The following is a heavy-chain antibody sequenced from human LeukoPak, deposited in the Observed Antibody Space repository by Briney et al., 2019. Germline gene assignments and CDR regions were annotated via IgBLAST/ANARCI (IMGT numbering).Heavy chain of an antibody. CDR3: AKGFGGYCSSTSCQGYFDY. D-gene: IGHD2-2*01. CDR1: GLTFDDYA. J-gene: IGHJ4*02. Sequence: GGSLRLSCAASGLTFDDYAMHWVRQAPGKGLEWVSGISWNSGSIGYADSVKGRFTISRDNAKNSLYLQMNSLRAEDTALYYCAKGFGGYCSSTSCQGYFDYWGQGTLVTVSS. V-gene: IGHV3-9*01. CDR2: ISWNSGSI.